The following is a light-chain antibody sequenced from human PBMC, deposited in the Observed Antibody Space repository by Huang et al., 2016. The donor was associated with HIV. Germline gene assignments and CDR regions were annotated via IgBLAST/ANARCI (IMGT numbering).Light chain of an antibody. Sequence: DIQMTQSPSSLSASVGDRVTITCQASQDISNYLSWYQQKPGKAPELLIYDASNLQIGVPPRFSGSGSGTSFTLTITSLQPEGIATYYCQQYNDLLLLTFGGGTKVEIK. J-gene: IGKJ4*01. CDR2: DAS. V-gene: IGKV1-33*01. CDR1: QDISNY. CDR3: QQYNDLLLLT.